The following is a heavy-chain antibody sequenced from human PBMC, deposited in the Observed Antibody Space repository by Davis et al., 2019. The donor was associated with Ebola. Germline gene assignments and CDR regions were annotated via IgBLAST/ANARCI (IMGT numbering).Heavy chain of an antibody. D-gene: IGHD5-12*01. CDR1: SGSFSGYY. V-gene: IGHV4-34*01. CDR2: INHSGST. CDR3: ASLRGYSGYELDY. J-gene: IGHJ4*02. Sequence: SETLSLTCAVYSGSFSGYYWSWIRQPPGKGLEWIGEINHSGSTNYNPSLKSRVTISVDTSKNQFSLKLSSVTAADTAVYYCASLRGYSGYELDYWGQGTLVTVSS.